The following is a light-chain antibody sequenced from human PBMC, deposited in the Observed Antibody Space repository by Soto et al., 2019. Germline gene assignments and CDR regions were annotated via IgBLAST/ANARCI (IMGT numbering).Light chain of an antibody. Sequence: QSVLTQPASVSGSPGQSITISCTGTSSDVGGYNYVSWYQQHPGKAPKLMIYEVSNRPSGVSNRFSGSKSGNMASLTISGLQAEDEADYYCSSYTSRNTLVFGTGTKVTVL. CDR2: EVS. CDR3: SSYTSRNTLV. V-gene: IGLV2-14*01. J-gene: IGLJ1*01. CDR1: SSDVGGYNY.